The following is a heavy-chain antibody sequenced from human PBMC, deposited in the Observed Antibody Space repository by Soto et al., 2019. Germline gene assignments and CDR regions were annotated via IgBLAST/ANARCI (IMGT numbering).Heavy chain of an antibody. CDR2: IAHNGRT. CDR3: AREGRFNYASGIHYYFDY. CDR1: GTSFHNYL. J-gene: IGHJ4*02. V-gene: IGHV4-59*01. Sequence: SETLSLTCTVSGTSFHNYLWSWIRQSPGKGLEWIGNIAHNGRTKYNPSLQSRLIISLDTSKNQFSLSLTSITAADTAVYFCAREGRFNYASGIHYYFDYWGQGALVTVSS. D-gene: IGHD3-10*01.